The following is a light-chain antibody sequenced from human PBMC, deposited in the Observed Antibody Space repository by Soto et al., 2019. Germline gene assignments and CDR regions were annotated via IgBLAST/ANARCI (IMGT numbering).Light chain of an antibody. CDR3: QQYGSSPLT. Sequence: EMVLTQSPGPLSLSPGERATLSCRASQGVSSSYLAWYQQIPGQSPRLLSYGTSSRATGIPDRFSGSGSGTDFTLTISRLEPEDSAVYYCQQYGSSPLTFGGGTKVEIK. CDR1: QGVSSSY. V-gene: IGKV3-20*01. J-gene: IGKJ4*01. CDR2: GTS.